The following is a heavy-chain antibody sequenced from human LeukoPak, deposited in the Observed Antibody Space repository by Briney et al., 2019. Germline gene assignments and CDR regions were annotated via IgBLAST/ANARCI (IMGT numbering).Heavy chain of an antibody. Sequence: SETLSLTCTVSGSSISNGNYHGAWMRQPPGKGPEGSGSMFYSECRFYNQSLKSRVNIYVEKLKHQVSPKVASVTAADSGVCFCARHPTRRDVNDHLDYWGRGTLVTVS. CDR2: MFYSECR. CDR1: GSSISNGNYH. J-gene: IGHJ4*02. D-gene: IGHD5/OR15-5a*01. CDR3: ARHPTRRDVNDHLDY. V-gene: IGHV4-39*01.